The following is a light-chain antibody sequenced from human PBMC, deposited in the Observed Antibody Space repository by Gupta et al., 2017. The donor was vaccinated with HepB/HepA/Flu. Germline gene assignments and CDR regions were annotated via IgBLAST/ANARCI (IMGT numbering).Light chain of an antibody. Sequence: IVMTQTPLSLPVTLGQQASISCTSTQSLLHSDGKTYLYWFLQKPGRPPQLLIWEVSNRFAGVPDRCSGSGSGTDVTLKISRVEADDVGVYYCVQSIHLPRTFGPGTKVDIK. J-gene: IGKJ3*01. CDR1: QSLLHSDGKTY. CDR3: VQSIHLPRT. CDR2: EVS. V-gene: IGKV2D-29*01.